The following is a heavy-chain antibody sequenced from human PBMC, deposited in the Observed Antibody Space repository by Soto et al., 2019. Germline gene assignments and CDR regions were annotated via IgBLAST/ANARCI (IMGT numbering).Heavy chain of an antibody. D-gene: IGHD2-2*03. CDR1: GYTFTGYY. V-gene: IGHV1-2*02. Sequence: QVQLVQSGAEVKKPGASVKVSCRASGYTFTGYYLHWVRQAPGQGLEWMGWLNPNSGGTNHAQKFQGRVTMTRDTSISTAYMELSRLTSDDTAVYYCARDLDIVLVPGANGNNDYYYYGMDVWGQGTTVTVSS. CDR2: LNPNSGGT. CDR3: ARDLDIVLVPGANGNNDYYYYGMDV. J-gene: IGHJ6*02.